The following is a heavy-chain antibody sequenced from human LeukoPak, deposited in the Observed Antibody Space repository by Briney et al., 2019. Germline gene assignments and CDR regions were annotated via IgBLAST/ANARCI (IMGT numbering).Heavy chain of an antibody. CDR2: IYHTGST. V-gene: IGHV4-38-2*02. CDR1: GYSITSGYY. D-gene: IGHD7-27*01. Sequence: SETLSLTCTVSGYSITSGYYWGWIRQPPGRGLQWIGTIYHTGSTYYNPSLKSRVTISVDPSKNQFSLKLTSGTAADTAVYYCARDLSKVSGAHSSPFDSWGQGTLVTVSS. CDR3: ARDLSKVSGAHSSPFDS. J-gene: IGHJ4*02.